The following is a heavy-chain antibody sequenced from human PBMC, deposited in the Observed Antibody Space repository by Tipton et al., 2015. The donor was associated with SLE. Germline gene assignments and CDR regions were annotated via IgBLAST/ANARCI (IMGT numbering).Heavy chain of an antibody. J-gene: IGHJ4*02. Sequence: QSGPEVKKPGASVKVSCKASGYTFTSYHMDWVRQAPGQGLEWMGRIDPSGGSTNYAQKFQGRVIMTRDTSTSTVYMELSGLRSEDTAVYYCARAVDSYDYWGQGTLVTVSS. D-gene: IGHD2-21*01. CDR3: ARAVDSYDY. CDR2: IDPSGGST. CDR1: GYTFTSYH. V-gene: IGHV1-46*01.